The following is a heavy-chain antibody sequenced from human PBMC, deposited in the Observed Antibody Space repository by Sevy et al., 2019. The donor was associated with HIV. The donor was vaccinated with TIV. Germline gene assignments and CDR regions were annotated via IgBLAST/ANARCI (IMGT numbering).Heavy chain of an antibody. D-gene: IGHD3-10*01. CDR1: GGIFRSNA. J-gene: IGHJ4*01. CDR2: IIAVFGTT. V-gene: IGHV1-69*13. Sequence: ASVKVSCKASGGIFRSNAISWVRQAPGQGLEWMGGIIAVFGTTHYAQKFQGRVTITADESRSTAYMELSSLQSEDTAVYYCARDKNYYVSGSFDYWGQGSQVTVSS. CDR3: ARDKNYYVSGSFDY.